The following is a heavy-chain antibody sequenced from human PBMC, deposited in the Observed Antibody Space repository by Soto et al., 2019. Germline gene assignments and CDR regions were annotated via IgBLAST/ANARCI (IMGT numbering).Heavy chain of an antibody. CDR2: IYWDDDH. CDR1: GFSLSSHGVG. V-gene: IGHV2-5*02. D-gene: IGHD3-10*01. CDR3: AREMYYSTYFDS. J-gene: IGHJ4*02. Sequence: QITLRESGPALVRPTQTLTLTCTFSGFSLSSHGVGVGWIRQPPGKALEWLALIYWDDDHRYSPSLKTRLTITKDTSKNQVVLTMTKLDPVDTATYNCAREMYYSTYFDSRGQGTLVTVSS.